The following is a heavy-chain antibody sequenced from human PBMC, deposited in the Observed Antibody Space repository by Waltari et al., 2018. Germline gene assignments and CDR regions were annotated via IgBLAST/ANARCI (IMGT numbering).Heavy chain of an antibody. CDR2: ISTTGSI. V-gene: IGHV3-48*03. J-gene: IGHJ4*02. D-gene: IGHD5-12*01. CDR3: ARGRGYSGYDFPFYLDH. CDR1: GFTFSSHG. Sequence: EVQLVESGGGLVQPGGSLRLSCAASGFTFSSHGMTWVRQAPGQGLEWVSYISTTGSIYYADSVKGRFTLSRDNAKNSLYLQMTSLRAEDTAVYYCARGRGYSGYDFPFYLDHWGQGALVTVSS.